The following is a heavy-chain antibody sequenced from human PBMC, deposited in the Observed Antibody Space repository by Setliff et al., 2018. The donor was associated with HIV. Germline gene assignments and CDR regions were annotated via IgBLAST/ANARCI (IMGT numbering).Heavy chain of an antibody. J-gene: IGHJ4*02. CDR2: YVPEDGKM. D-gene: IGHD4-17*01. CDR3: ARTVNDYGDYYFDY. CDR1: GYSLTDLS. Sequence: ASVKVSCKISGYSLTDLSIQWVRQAPGKGLEWMRGYVPEDGKMIYAQKFQGRVTFSRDTSASTAYMELSSLRSEDTAVYYCARTVNDYGDYYFDYWGQGTLVTVSS. V-gene: IGHV1-24*01.